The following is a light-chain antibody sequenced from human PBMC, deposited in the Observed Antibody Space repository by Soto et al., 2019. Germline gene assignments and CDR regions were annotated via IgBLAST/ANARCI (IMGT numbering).Light chain of an antibody. CDR1: SSDVGGYNY. CDR2: DVS. J-gene: IGLJ2*01. CDR3: SSYTSSSTHF. Sequence: QSALTQPASVSGSPGQSITISCTGTSSDVGGYNYVSWYQQHPGKAPKLMIYDVSNRPSGVSNRFSGSKSGNTASLTISGPQAEDEADYYCSSYTSSSTHFFGGGTKLTVL. V-gene: IGLV2-14*01.